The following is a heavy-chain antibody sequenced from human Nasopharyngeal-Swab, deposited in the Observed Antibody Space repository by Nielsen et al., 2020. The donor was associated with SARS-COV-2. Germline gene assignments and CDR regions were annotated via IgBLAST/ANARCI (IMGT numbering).Heavy chain of an antibody. Sequence: GESLKISCAASGFTFSRYWIHWVRQAPGKGLEYLSAVSGDGVTTHYADSLKGRFTISRDNSKNTVYLQLGSLTAKDMAVYFCARGTPGIPGVDYWGQGTLVTVSS. CDR2: VSGDGVTT. D-gene: IGHD2-8*02. CDR3: ARGTPGIPGVDY. J-gene: IGHJ4*02. CDR1: GFTFSRYW. V-gene: IGHV3-64*02.